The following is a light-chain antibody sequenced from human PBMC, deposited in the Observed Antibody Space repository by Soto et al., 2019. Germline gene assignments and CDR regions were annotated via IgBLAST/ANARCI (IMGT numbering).Light chain of an antibody. J-gene: IGKJ5*01. V-gene: IGKV3-11*01. CDR3: QHRSIWPVS. CDR1: QSISRT. CDR2: DAS. Sequence: EIVLTQSPDTLSVSPGERATLSCRASQSISRTLAWYQQKPGQAPRLLIFDASNRATGIPARFSGSGSGTDFTLTISSLEPEDFAVYYCQHRSIWPVSFGQGTRLEIK.